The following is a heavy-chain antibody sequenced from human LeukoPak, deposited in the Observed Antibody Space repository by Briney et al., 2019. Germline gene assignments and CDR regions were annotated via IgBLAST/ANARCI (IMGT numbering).Heavy chain of an antibody. Sequence: PGGSLRLSCAASGFTLTGYGMHWVRQAPGKGLDGVAIISYDGTKTHHADSVKGRFTISRDNSKNTLYLQMNSLRPEDTALYYCARDRQRWLPQLIEYWGLGTLVTVSS. CDR1: GFTLTGYG. CDR3: ARDRQRWLPQLIEY. J-gene: IGHJ4*02. D-gene: IGHD5-24*01. CDR2: ISYDGTKT. V-gene: IGHV3-30*19.